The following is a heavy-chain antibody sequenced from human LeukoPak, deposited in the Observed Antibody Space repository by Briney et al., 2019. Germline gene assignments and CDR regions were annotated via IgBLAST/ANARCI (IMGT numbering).Heavy chain of an antibody. V-gene: IGHV4-59*01. D-gene: IGHD1-1*01. J-gene: IGHJ4*02. CDR3: ARLDDLAFDY. CDR2: IYYSGST. CDR1: GGSISSYY. Sequence: SETLSLTCTVSGGSISSYYWSWIRQPPGKGLEWIGYIYYSGSTNYNPSLKSRVTISVDTSKNQFSLKLSSVTAADTAVYYCARLDDLAFDYLGQGTLVTVSS.